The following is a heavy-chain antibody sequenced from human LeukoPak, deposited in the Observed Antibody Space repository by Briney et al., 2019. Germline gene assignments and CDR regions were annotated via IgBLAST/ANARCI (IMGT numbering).Heavy chain of an antibody. CDR3: ARDSGSYCIDY. CDR2: IYYSGST. V-gene: IGHV4-59*01. J-gene: IGHJ4*02. Sequence: PSETLSLTCTVSGGSISSYYWSWIRQPPGKGLEWIGYIYYSGSTNYNPSLKSRVTISVDTSKNQFSLKLSSVTAADTAVYYCARDSGSYCIDYWGQGTLVTVSS. D-gene: IGHD1-26*01. CDR1: GGSISSYY.